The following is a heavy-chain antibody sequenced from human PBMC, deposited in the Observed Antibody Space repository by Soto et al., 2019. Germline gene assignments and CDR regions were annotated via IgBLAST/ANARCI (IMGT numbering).Heavy chain of an antibody. Sequence: FETMSLPKAFDGWSISDYYGSRIRKKTGKGLEWIGEINHSGSTNYNPSLKSRVTISVDTSKNLFSLKLSSVTAADTAVYYCARVSNRFYSSNCGFYYPYGMDVCGQGTTVTVSS. J-gene: IGHJ6*02. CDR3: ARVSNRFYSSNCGFYYPYGMDV. D-gene: IGHD4-4*01. CDR2: INHSGST. CDR1: GWSISDYY. V-gene: IGHV4-34*01.